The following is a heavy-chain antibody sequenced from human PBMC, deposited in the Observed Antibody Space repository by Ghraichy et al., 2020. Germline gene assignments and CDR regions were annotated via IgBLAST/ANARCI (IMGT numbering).Heavy chain of an antibody. CDR3: ARQYYYDSSGYYYGTANWYFDL. Sequence: SQTLSLTCTVSGGSISSYYWSWIRQPPGKGLEWIGYIYYSGSTNYNPSLKSRVTISVDTSKNQFSLKLSSVAAADTAVYYCARQYYYDSSGYYYGTANWYFDLWGRGTLVTVSS. D-gene: IGHD3-22*01. J-gene: IGHJ2*01. V-gene: IGHV4-59*08. CDR2: IYYSGST. CDR1: GGSISSYY.